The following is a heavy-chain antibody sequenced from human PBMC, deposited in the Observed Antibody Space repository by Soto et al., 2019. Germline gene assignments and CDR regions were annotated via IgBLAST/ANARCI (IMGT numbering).Heavy chain of an antibody. V-gene: IGHV1-69*06. CDR1: GGTFSSYA. D-gene: IGHD2-21*02. CDR3: ARLSYCSGDCYSGPFDY. Sequence: ASVKVSCKASGGTFSSYAISWVRQAPGQGLEWMGWIIPIFGTANYAEKFQGRVTISADKSTSTAYMEVSSLRSGGTAVYYCARLSYCSGDCYSGPFDYGGQGTLVTVSS. J-gene: IGHJ4*02. CDR2: IIPIFGTA.